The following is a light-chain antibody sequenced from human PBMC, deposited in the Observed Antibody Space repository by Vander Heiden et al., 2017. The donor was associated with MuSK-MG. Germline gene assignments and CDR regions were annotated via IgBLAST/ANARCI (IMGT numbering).Light chain of an antibody. CDR3: QQRSNWPIT. Sequence: EIMLTQSPATLSLSPGERATLSCRASQSVSSYLAWYQQKPGQAPRLLIYDASSRATGIPARFSGSGSGTDFTLSISSLEPEDFAVYYCQQRSNWPITFGQGTLLEIK. CDR2: DAS. CDR1: QSVSSY. J-gene: IGKJ5*01. V-gene: IGKV3-11*01.